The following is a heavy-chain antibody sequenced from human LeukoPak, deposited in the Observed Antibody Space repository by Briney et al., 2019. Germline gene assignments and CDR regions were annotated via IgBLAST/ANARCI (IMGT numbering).Heavy chain of an antibody. CDR1: GFTFSSYG. V-gene: IGHV3-33*06. CDR3: AKDPGNYYGSGSYYNAGFDY. CDR2: IWYDGSNK. D-gene: IGHD3-10*01. J-gene: IGHJ4*02. Sequence: GGSLRLSCAASGFTFSSYGMHWVRQAPGKGLEWVAVIWYDGSNKYYADSVKGRFTISRDNSKNTLYLQMNSLRAEDTAVYYCAKDPGNYYGSGSYYNAGFDYWGQGTLVTVSS.